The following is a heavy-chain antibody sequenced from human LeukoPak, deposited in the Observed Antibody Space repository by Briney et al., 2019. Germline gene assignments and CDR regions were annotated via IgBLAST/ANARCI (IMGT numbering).Heavy chain of an antibody. CDR2: ISGSSSTI. Sequence: PGGSLRLSCAASGFTFSSYSMNWVRQAPGKGLEWVSYISGSSSTIYYADSVKGRFTISRDNAKNTLYLQMNSLRAEDTAVYYCARGNGYGYWGQGTLVTVSS. J-gene: IGHJ4*02. CDR1: GFTFSSYS. V-gene: IGHV3-48*01. CDR3: ARGNGYGY. D-gene: IGHD5-12*01.